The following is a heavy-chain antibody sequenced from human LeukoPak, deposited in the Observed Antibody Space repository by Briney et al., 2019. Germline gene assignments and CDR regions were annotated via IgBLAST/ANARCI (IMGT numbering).Heavy chain of an antibody. CDR1: GGSFSGYY. CDR3: ARSLDYYYGMDV. CDR2: IYYSGST. J-gene: IGHJ6*02. V-gene: IGHV4-59*01. Sequence: PSETLSLTCAVYGGSFSGYYWSWIRQPPGKGLEWIGYIYYSGSTNYNPSLKSRVTISVDTSKNQFSLKLSSVTAADTAVYYCARSLDYYYGMDVWGQGTTVTVSS.